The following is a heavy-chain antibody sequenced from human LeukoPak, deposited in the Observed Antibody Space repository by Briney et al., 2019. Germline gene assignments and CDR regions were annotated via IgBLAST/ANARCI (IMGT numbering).Heavy chain of an antibody. CDR1: GGSISSYY. CDR3: ARVGGRTVTSYYFDY. CDR2: ISYSGST. Sequence: SETLSLTCTVSGGSISSYYWSWIRQPPGKGLEWIGYISYSGSTNYNPSLKSRVTISVDTSKNQFSLKLSCVTAADTAVYFCARVGGRTVTSYYFDYWGQGTLVTVSS. V-gene: IGHV4-59*01. D-gene: IGHD4-17*01. J-gene: IGHJ4*02.